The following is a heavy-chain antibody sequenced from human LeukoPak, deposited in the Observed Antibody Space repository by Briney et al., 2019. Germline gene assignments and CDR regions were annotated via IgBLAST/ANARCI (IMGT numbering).Heavy chain of an antibody. CDR1: GFTFSTYW. CDR3: AKMVTGFPNWFDP. D-gene: IGHD1-1*01. J-gene: IGHJ5*02. Sequence: PGGSLRLSCAASGFTFSTYWMTWVRQAPGKGLEWVANIKRDGTDKHYVDSVKGRFTISRDNSENTLYLQMNSLRAEDTAVYYCAKMVTGFPNWFDPWGQGTLVTVSS. CDR2: IKRDGTDK. V-gene: IGHV3-7*03.